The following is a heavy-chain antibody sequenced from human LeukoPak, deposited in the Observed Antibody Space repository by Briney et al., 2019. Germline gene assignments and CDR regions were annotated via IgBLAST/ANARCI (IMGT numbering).Heavy chain of an antibody. D-gene: IGHD2-2*02. J-gene: IGHJ4*02. CDR3: ARDRLGYCSSTSCYKVAY. V-gene: IGHV3-23*01. CDR1: GFAFGSEA. CDR2: ISPGGGTT. Sequence: GGSLRLSCAVSGFAFGSEAMSWVRQSPARGLEWVASISPGGGTTYYADYVKGRFTISRDNSKNSLYLQMNSLRAEDTAVYYCARDRLGYCSSTSCYKVAYWGQGTLVTVSS.